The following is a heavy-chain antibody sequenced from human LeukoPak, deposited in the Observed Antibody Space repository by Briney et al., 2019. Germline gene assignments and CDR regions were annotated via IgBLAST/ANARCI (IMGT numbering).Heavy chain of an antibody. CDR3: ARQIRWFGEDYFDY. CDR2: IYYSGST. Sequence: PSETLSLTCTVSGGSISSYYWSWIRQPPGKGLEWIGYIYYSGSTNYNPSLKSRVTISVDTSTNQFSLKLSSVTAADTAVYYCARQIRWFGEDYFDYWGQGTLVTVSS. J-gene: IGHJ4*02. CDR1: GGSISSYY. V-gene: IGHV4-59*08. D-gene: IGHD3-10*01.